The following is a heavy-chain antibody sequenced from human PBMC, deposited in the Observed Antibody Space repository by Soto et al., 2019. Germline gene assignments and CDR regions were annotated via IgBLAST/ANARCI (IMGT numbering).Heavy chain of an antibody. J-gene: IGHJ4*02. CDR2: IYYSGST. Sequence: PSETLSLTCTVSGGSISSYYWGWIRQPPGKGLEWIGYIYYSGSTNYNPSLKSRLTISVDTSKNQFSLKLSSVTAADTAVYYCARSARGYSYGYFDYWGQGTLVTVS. D-gene: IGHD5-18*01. V-gene: IGHV4-59*01. CDR3: ARSARGYSYGYFDY. CDR1: GGSISSYY.